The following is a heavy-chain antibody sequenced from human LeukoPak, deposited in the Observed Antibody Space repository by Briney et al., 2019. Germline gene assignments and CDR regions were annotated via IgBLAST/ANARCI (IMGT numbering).Heavy chain of an antibody. J-gene: IGHJ6*02. D-gene: IGHD3-9*01. V-gene: IGHV1-2*02. Sequence: ASVKFSCKASGYTFTGYYMHWVRQAPGQGLEWMGWINPNSGGTNYAQKFQGRVTMTRDTSISTAYMELSRLRSDDTAVYYCAREPRTCGTIFCVHGMDVWGQGTTVTVSS. CDR3: AREPRTCGTIFCVHGMDV. CDR1: GYTFTGYY. CDR2: INPNSGGT.